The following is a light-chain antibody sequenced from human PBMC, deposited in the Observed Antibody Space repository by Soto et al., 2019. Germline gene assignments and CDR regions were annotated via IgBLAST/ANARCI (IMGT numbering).Light chain of an antibody. CDR3: QQRSNWPRT. CDR2: DAS. V-gene: IGKV3-11*01. J-gene: IGKJ1*01. Sequence: EIVLTQSPATVSLSPGERATLSCRASQSVSSYLAWYQVKPGQAPRLLIYDASNRATGIPDRFSGSGSGTDFTLTISSLEPEDFAVYYCQQRSNWPRTFGQGTKVDI. CDR1: QSVSSY.